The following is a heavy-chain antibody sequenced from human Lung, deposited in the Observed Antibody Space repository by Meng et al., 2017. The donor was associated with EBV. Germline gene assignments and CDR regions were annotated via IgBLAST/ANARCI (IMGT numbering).Heavy chain of an antibody. CDR3: ARKIESTYNWFDS. CDR1: GFTFTDYD. D-gene: IGHD2/OR15-2a*01. CDR2: ISGYGTYI. Sequence: VELVESWGRLVRPGGSLRPSCAASGFTFTDYDMNWVRQAPGKGLEWVSSISGYGTYIYYAGSVKGRFTISRDNAKNSLFLQMNSLRAEDTSVYYCARKIESTYNWFDSWGQGTLVTVSS. J-gene: IGHJ5*01. V-gene: IGHV3-21*01.